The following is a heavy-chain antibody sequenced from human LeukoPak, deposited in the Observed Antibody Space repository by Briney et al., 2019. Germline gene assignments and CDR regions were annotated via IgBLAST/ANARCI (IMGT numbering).Heavy chain of an antibody. CDR2: NNGDGSTT. CDR3: ARDPRNVGLAP. D-gene: IGHD2-15*01. J-gene: IGHJ5*02. CDR1: GFSLSGYW. V-gene: IGHV3-74*01. Sequence: PGGSLRLSCVASGFSLSGYWMYWVRQAPGKGLMYISRNNGDGSTTNYADVVKGRFTMSRDNVKNTLYLQMNSLRVEDTAVYRARDPRNVGLAPWGQGTLVTVSS.